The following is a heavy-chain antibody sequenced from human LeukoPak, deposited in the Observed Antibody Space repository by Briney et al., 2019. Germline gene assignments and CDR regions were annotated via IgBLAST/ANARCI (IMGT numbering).Heavy chain of an antibody. J-gene: IGHJ4*02. D-gene: IGHD2-21*01. CDR1: GFTFSSYA. Sequence: GGSLRLSCAASGFTFSSYAMSWVRQAPGKGLEWVSAISGSGGSTYYADSVKGRFTIFRDNPKNTLYLQMNSLRAEDTASYYCAKRGDSGACNDYWGQGTLVTVSS. CDR3: AKRGDSGACNDY. V-gene: IGHV3-23*01. CDR2: ISGSGGST.